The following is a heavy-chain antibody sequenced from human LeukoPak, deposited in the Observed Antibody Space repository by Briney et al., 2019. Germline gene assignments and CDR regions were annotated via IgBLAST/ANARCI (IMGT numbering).Heavy chain of an antibody. D-gene: IGHD3-22*01. CDR1: GGTFISYA. Sequence: SVKVSCKASGGTFISYATSWVRQAPGQGLEWMGGIIPIFGTANYAQKFQGRVTITADESTSTAYMELSSLRSEDTAVYYCARGDYYDSSGYYYGDYWGQGTLVTVSS. V-gene: IGHV1-69*13. CDR2: IIPIFGTA. J-gene: IGHJ4*02. CDR3: ARGDYYDSSGYYYGDY.